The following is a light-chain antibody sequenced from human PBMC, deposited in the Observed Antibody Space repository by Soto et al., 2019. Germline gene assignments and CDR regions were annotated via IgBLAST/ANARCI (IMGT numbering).Light chain of an antibody. CDR2: GAS. J-gene: IGKJ5*01. Sequence: EIVLTQSPGTLSLSPGERATLSCRASQSVSSSYLAWYQQKPGQAPRLLIYGASSRATGIPDRFSGSGSGTDFTLTISSLEPEDFAVYYCQQYGSSPPSITFGQGTRLEIK. V-gene: IGKV3-20*01. CDR1: QSVSSSY. CDR3: QQYGSSPPSIT.